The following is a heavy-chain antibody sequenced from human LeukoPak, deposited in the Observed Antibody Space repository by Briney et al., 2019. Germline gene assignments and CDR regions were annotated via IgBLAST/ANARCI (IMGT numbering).Heavy chain of an antibody. J-gene: IGHJ4*02. V-gene: IGHV3-53*05. Sequence: GGSLRLSCAASGFTVSSNYMSWVRQAPGKGLEWVSVIYSGGSTYYADSVKGRFTISRDNSKNTLYLQMNSLRAEDTAVYYCAKGLYYGSGKLDYWGQGTLVTVSS. D-gene: IGHD3-10*01. CDR2: IYSGGST. CDR1: GFTVSSNY. CDR3: AKGLYYGSGKLDY.